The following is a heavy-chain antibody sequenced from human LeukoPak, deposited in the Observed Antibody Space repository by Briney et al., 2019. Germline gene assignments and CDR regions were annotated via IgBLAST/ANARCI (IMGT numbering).Heavy chain of an antibody. CDR1: GLTFSAYA. V-gene: IGHV3-23*01. J-gene: IGHJ6*03. CDR3: AKALRTDYYYYMDV. Sequence: GGSLRVSCAASGLTFSAYAMNWVRQAPGTGLEWVSTISGSAGSTYYADAVKGRFTISRDNSKSTLYLQMNSLRADDTAVYYCAKALRTDYYYYMDVWGKGTTVTVSS. D-gene: IGHD4-17*01. CDR2: ISGSAGST.